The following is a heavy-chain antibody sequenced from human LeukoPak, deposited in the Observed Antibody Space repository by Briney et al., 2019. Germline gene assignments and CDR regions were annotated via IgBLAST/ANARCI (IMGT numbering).Heavy chain of an antibody. CDR3: AKPHYGDYVVFDY. Sequence: SSETLSLTCTVSGGSVSSSNYYWSWIRQPPGKGLEWIGYIYYSGSTNYNPSLKSRITISADTSKNQFSLKLSSVTAADTAVYYCAKPHYGDYVVFDYWGQGTLVTVSS. J-gene: IGHJ4*02. V-gene: IGHV4-61*01. CDR1: GGSVSSSNYY. D-gene: IGHD4-17*01. CDR2: IYYSGST.